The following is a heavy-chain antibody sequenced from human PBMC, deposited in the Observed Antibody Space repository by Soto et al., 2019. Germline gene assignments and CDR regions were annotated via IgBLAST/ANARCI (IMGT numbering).Heavy chain of an antibody. CDR3: AKVSEVDRQELDY. J-gene: IGHJ4*02. V-gene: IGHV3-30*18. CDR1: GFTFSNFG. Sequence: QVQLVESGGGVVQPGRSLRLSCAASGFTFSNFGMHWVRQAPGKGLEWVAVISSDGSDKYYSDSVKGRFTISRDNSKNTLFLQMNSLRVEDTAVYYCAKVSEVDRQELDYWGQGTLVTVSS. D-gene: IGHD2-15*01. CDR2: ISSDGSDK.